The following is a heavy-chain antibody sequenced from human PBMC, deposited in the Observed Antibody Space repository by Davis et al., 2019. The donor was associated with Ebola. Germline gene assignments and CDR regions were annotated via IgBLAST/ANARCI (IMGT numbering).Heavy chain of an antibody. Sequence: GESLKISCAASGFTFSDHYMSWIRQAPGKGLEWVSYISSSSSYTNYADSLKGRFTISRDNAKNSLYLQMNSLRAEDTAVYYCARVPRITIFGVVTDYYYYYMDVWGKGTTVTVSS. D-gene: IGHD3-3*01. J-gene: IGHJ6*03. CDR1: GFTFSDHY. CDR2: ISSSSSYT. CDR3: ARVPRITIFGVVTDYYYYYMDV. V-gene: IGHV3-11*06.